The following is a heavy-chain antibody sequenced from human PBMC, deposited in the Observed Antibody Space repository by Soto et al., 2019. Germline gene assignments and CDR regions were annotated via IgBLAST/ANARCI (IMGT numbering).Heavy chain of an antibody. Sequence: QVQLQESGPGLVKPSETLSLTCTVSGASISSYHWSWIRQTPGKGLEWLGYIYYSGSANYNPSLKSRVTFSVDTSKTQVSLKLSSVTAADTGVYYCAAAVPAEYVFPYYYMDVWGKGTTVTVFS. CDR3: AAAVPAEYVFPYYYMDV. CDR2: IYYSGSA. CDR1: GASISSYH. V-gene: IGHV4-59*01. D-gene: IGHD3-16*01. J-gene: IGHJ6*03.